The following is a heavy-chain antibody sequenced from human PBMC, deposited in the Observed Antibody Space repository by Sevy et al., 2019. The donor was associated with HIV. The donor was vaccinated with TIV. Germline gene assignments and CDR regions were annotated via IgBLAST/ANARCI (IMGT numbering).Heavy chain of an antibody. D-gene: IGHD3-22*01. CDR2: IDSSDSFM. CDR3: ARARESSPRYYHDNSGYYPDY. V-gene: IGHV3-11*01. Sequence: GGSLRLSCAASGFTFSDYYMSWIRQSPGKGLEWVSYIDSSDSFMFYADSVKGRFTNSRDNAKNSLYLQMNSLRVEDTGIYYCARARESSPRYYHDNSGYYPDYWGQGTLVTVSS. J-gene: IGHJ4*02. CDR1: GFTFSDYY.